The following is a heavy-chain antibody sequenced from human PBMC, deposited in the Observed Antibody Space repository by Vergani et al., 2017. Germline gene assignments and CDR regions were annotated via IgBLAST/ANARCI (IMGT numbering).Heavy chain of an antibody. Sequence: QVRLQESGPGLVKPSETLSLTCSVSGGSMSGYYWSLIRQPPGKELGWIGYMYHSGSTNYNPSLETRVTLSGDTSKNQFSLKLNSVTAADTAVYYCGRVAGFYGLGSRLLDLWGQGILVPVSS. V-gene: IGHV4-59*01. CDR1: GGSMSGYY. J-gene: IGHJ5*02. CDR3: GRVAGFYGLGSRLLDL. D-gene: IGHD3-10*01. CDR2: MYHSGST.